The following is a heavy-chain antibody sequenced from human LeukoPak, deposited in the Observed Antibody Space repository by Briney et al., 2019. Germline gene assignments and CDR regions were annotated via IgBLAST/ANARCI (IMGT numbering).Heavy chain of an antibody. V-gene: IGHV3-23*01. CDR3: AKRSDYSGSWNYFDY. CDR1: GFTFATFG. D-gene: IGHD4-23*01. Sequence: PGGSLRLSCAASGFTFATFGMSWVRHAPGKGLEWVSAISGRDDNTYYADSVKGRFTISRDNSKNTLYLRMNSLRAEDTAVYYCAKRSDYSGSWNYFDYWGQGTPVTVSS. J-gene: IGHJ4*02. CDR2: ISGRDDNT.